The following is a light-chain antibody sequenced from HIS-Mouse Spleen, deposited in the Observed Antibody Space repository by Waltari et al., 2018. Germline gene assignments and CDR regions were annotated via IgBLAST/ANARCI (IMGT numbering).Light chain of an antibody. CDR2: GPS. V-gene: IGKV3-15*01. CDR3: QQYNNWWT. CDR1: QSVSSN. Sequence: EIVMTQSTATLSVSPGERATRSCRASQSVSSNLAWYQHKPGQAPRHLIYGPSTRATGIPARFSGSGSGTDVTLTISSMQSEDFAVYYCQQYNNWWTFGQGTNVEIK. J-gene: IGKJ1*01.